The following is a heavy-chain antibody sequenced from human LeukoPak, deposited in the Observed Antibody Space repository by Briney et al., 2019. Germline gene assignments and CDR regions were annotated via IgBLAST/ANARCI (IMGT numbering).Heavy chain of an antibody. V-gene: IGHV3-30-3*01. CDR3: ARDVTVGAT. D-gene: IGHD1-26*01. CDR1: EFTFSSYA. Sequence: GGSLRLSCAASEFTFSSYAMHWVRQAPGKGLEWVAVISYDGSNKYYADSVKGRFTISRDNSKNTLYLQMNSLRAEDTAVYYCARDVTVGATWGQGTLVTVSS. J-gene: IGHJ5*02. CDR2: ISYDGSNK.